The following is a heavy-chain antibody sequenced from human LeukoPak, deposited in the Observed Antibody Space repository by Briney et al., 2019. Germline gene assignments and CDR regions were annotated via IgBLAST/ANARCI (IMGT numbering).Heavy chain of an antibody. CDR1: GFTFSDAW. Sequence: GGSLRLSCAASGFTFSDAWMSRVRQAPGKGLEWVAVISANGDNTDYADSVKGRFTISRDNSKNTLSLQMNSLRVEDTAVYYCAKVVGTGTTPTDYWGQGTLVTVSS. D-gene: IGHD1-1*01. V-gene: IGHV3-23*01. J-gene: IGHJ4*02. CDR2: ISANGDNT. CDR3: AKVVGTGTTPTDY.